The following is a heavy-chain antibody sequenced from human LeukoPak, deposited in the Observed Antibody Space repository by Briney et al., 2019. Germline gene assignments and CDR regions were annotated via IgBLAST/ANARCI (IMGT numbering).Heavy chain of an antibody. CDR1: GYTFTRHY. CDR3: ARDMAAASDY. V-gene: IGHV1-46*01. Sequence: RASVKVSCKSSGYTFTRHYMHWVRQAPGQGLEWMGLINPSGNMAWSAQKFQGRVTLTRDMSTTTDYMELSSLRSDDTAVYYCARDMAAASDYWGQGTLVTVSS. CDR2: INPSGNMA. D-gene: IGHD6-13*01. J-gene: IGHJ4*02.